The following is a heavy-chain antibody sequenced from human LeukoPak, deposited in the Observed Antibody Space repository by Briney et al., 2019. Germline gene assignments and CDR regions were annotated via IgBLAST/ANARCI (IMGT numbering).Heavy chain of an antibody. D-gene: IGHD5/OR15-5a*01. V-gene: IGHV4-30-2*01. J-gene: IGHJ4*02. CDR1: GGSISSGGYY. Sequence: SETLSLTCTVSGGSISSGGYYWSWIRQPPGKGLEWIGYIYHSGSTYYNPSLKSRVTISVDTSKNQFSLKLSSVTAADTAVYYCARGRFVYRNFDYWGQGTLVTVSS. CDR3: ARGRFVYRNFDY. CDR2: IYHSGST.